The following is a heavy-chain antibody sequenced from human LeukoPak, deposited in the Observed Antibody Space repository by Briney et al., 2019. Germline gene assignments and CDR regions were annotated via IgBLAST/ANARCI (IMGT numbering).Heavy chain of an antibody. D-gene: IGHD6-19*01. CDR3: ARGAYSSAWYTFYYYGMDV. CDR2: IYYSGST. V-gene: IGHV4-59*01. J-gene: IGHJ6*02. Sequence: SETLSLTCTVSGGSISNYYWSWIRHPPGKGLELIGYIYYSGSTNHNPSLKSRVTISVDSSKNQFSLKLSSVTAADTAVYYCARGAYSSAWYTFYYYGMDVRGQGTTVTVS. CDR1: GGSISNYY.